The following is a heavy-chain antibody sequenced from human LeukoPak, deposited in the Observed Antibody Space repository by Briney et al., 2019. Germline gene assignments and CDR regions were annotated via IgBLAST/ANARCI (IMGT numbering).Heavy chain of an antibody. CDR1: GFTFSSYW. Sequence: PGGSLRLSCAASGFTFSSYWMSWVRQAPGKGLEWVANIKQDGSEKYYVDSVKGRFTISRDNAKNSLYLQMNSLRAEDTAVYYCARDPRHYGDIYFDYWGQGTLVTVSS. D-gene: IGHD4-17*01. CDR3: ARDPRHYGDIYFDY. V-gene: IGHV3-7*01. CDR2: IKQDGSEK. J-gene: IGHJ4*02.